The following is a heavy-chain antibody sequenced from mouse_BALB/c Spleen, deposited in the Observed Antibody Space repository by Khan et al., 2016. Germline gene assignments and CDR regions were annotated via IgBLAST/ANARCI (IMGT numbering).Heavy chain of an antibody. J-gene: IGHJ1*01. D-gene: IGHD2-1*01. Sequence: EVELVESGGGLVRPGGSLKLSCAASGFSFSDYYMYWVRHTPEKRLEWVATISDGGSYTYYSDSVKGRFTISIDNAKHNLYLQISSLKSEDTAMYYCARTDGNYGYFDVWGAGTTVTVSS. CDR2: ISDGGSYT. V-gene: IGHV5-4*02. CDR1: GFSFSDYY. CDR3: ARTDGNYGYFDV.